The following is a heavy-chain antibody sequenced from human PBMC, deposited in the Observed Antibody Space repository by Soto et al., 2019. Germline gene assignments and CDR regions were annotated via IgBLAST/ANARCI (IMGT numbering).Heavy chain of an antibody. CDR1: GGSVTISNW. Sequence: QVQLQESGPGLVKPSGTLSLTCAVSGGSVTISNWWSWVRQTPGKGLEWIGQIHHSGSTNYNPSLTSRVIISVDKSKNQFSLEMKSVTAADTAVYYCARGGYYFYMDVWGKGTTVTVSS. V-gene: IGHV4-4*02. J-gene: IGHJ6*03. D-gene: IGHD1-26*01. CDR3: ARGGYYFYMDV. CDR2: IHHSGST.